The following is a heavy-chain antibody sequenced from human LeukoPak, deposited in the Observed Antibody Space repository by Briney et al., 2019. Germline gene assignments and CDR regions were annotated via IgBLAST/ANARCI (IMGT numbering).Heavy chain of an antibody. D-gene: IGHD3-10*01. V-gene: IGHV4-38-2*02. J-gene: IGHJ5*02. CDR1: GYSISSGYY. CDR2: IDHSGST. Sequence: SETLSLTCTVSGYSISSGYYWGWIRQPPGKGLEWTGSIDHSGSTYYNPSLKSRITISLDTSKNQFSLNLSSVTAADTAVYYCARGPRFGELLWHWFDPWGQGTLVTVSS. CDR3: ARGPRFGELLWHWFDP.